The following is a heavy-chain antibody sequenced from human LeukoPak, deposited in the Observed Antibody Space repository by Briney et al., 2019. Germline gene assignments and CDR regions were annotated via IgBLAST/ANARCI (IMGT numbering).Heavy chain of an antibody. J-gene: IGHJ4*02. CDR3: AKSRYLDY. Sequence: GGSLRLSCAASGFTFNSYWMSWVRQAPGKGLEWVANINRDGSQKNYVDSVKGRFTISRDNAKNSLSLQMNSLRAEDTAVYYCAKSRYLDYWGQGTLVTVSS. D-gene: IGHD3-9*01. V-gene: IGHV3-7*01. CDR2: INRDGSQK. CDR1: GFTFNSYW.